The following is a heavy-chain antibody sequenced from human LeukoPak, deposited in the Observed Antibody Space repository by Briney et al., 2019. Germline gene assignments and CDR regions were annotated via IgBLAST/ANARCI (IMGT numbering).Heavy chain of an antibody. CDR3: TRDPSFDSTFYYGMDV. CDR1: GFTFSSYA. J-gene: IGHJ6*02. V-gene: IGHV3-64*01. Sequence: TGGSLRLSCAASGFTFSSYAMHWVRQAPGKGLEYVSAISSSGGSTYYANSVKGRFTISRDNSKNTLYLQMGSLRAEDTAVYYCTRDPSFDSTFYYGMDVWGQGTTVTVSS. CDR2: ISSSGGST. D-gene: IGHD3-9*01.